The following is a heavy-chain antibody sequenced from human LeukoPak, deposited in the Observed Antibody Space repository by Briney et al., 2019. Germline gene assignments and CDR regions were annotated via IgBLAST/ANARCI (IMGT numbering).Heavy chain of an antibody. V-gene: IGHV3-21*06. CDR2: ISSNSTYI. CDR1: GFTLNTYS. J-gene: IGHJ5*01. Sequence: GGSLRLSCAASGFTLNTYSMNWVRQAPGKGLEWVSSISSNSTYIYYADSLKGRFTISRDNAKNSLYLQMNSLRAEDTAVYYCATGEVWFASWGQGTLVTVSA. CDR3: ATGEVWFAS. D-gene: IGHD1-26*01.